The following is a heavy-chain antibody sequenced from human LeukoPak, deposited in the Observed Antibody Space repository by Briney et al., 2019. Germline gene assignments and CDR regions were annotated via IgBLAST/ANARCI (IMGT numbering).Heavy chain of an antibody. Sequence: GGSLRLSCAASGFTFSSYAMTWVRQAPGKGLEWVSAISGGGGGTFYADSVKGRFTISRDNSKNTLYLQMNSLSAEDTAVYYCAKDLGGKPYYYYGMDVWGQGTTVTVSS. CDR3: AKDLGGKPYYYYGMDV. V-gene: IGHV3-23*01. J-gene: IGHJ6*02. CDR2: ISGGGGGT. CDR1: GFTFSSYA.